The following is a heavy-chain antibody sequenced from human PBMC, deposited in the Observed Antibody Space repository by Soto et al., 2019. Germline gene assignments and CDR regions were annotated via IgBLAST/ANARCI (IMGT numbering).Heavy chain of an antibody. CDR2: VFHNGDT. CDR1: GASISRRVW. D-gene: IGHD7-27*01. V-gene: IGHV4-4*02. Sequence: PSATLSLTCAFSGASISRRVWWAWVRQPPGKGLEWIGEVFHNGDTNYNPSLKSRVTMSVDKSTNDFSLKVTSVTAADTAIYYCARKAWVRFDYWGQGALVTVSS. CDR3: ARKAWVRFDY. J-gene: IGHJ4*02.